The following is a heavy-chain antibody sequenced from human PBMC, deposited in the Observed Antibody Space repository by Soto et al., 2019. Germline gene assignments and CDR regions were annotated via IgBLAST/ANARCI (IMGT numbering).Heavy chain of an antibody. Sequence: QVQLVQSGAEVNKPGASVKVSCKASGYTFTAYYMHWLRQAPGQGLEWMGWINPNSGGTNYAQRFQGRVTVTNDTSISTTYMELSSLGSDDTAVYYCARGDFDRSGNYNAGWFAPWGQGTLVTVSS. CDR2: INPNSGGT. CDR3: ARGDFDRSGNYNAGWFAP. J-gene: IGHJ5*02. CDR1: GYTFTAYY. D-gene: IGHD3-22*01. V-gene: IGHV1-2*02.